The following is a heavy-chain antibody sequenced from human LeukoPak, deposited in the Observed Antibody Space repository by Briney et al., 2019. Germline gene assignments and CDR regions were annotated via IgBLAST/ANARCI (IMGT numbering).Heavy chain of an antibody. CDR1: GFSFSTYW. Sequence: GGALRLSCAASGFSFSTYWMAWVRQAPGKGLEWVANINPGAGEKYYVDSVKGRFTISRDDAKTSLYLQMDNLRVEDTAVYSCERWGLAYTIDFWGQGTLVTVSS. CDR3: ERWGLAYTIDF. V-gene: IGHV3-7*01. J-gene: IGHJ4*02. D-gene: IGHD2-21*01. CDR2: INPGAGEK.